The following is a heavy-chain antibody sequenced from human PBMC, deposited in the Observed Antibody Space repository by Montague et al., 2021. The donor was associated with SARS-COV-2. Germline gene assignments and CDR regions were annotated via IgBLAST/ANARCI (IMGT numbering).Heavy chain of an antibody. V-gene: IGHV4-39*01. J-gene: IGHJ4*02. CDR2: IHYSGIT. CDR1: GDSISSGYFY. Sequence: SETLSLTCTVSGDSISSGYFYWGWIRQPPGKGLEWVGTIHYSGITYYNPSLKSRVTISVDTSRNQLSLKLSSVTAADTAVYYCARHERQWLRLYPYYFDYWGQGTLVTVSS. D-gene: IGHD5-12*01. CDR3: ARHERQWLRLYPYYFDY.